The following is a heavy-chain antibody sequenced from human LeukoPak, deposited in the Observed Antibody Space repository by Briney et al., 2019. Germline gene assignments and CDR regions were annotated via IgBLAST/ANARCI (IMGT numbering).Heavy chain of an antibody. V-gene: IGHV3-7*01. Sequence: PGGSLRLSCAASGFTFSSYAMSWVRQAPGKGLEWVANIKQDGSEKYYVDSVKGRFTISRDNAKNSLYLQMNSLRAEDTAVYYCAREPLSTYYYDSSGLFPGWDWGQGTLVTVSS. CDR2: IKQDGSEK. CDR3: AREPLSTYYYDSSGLFPGWD. J-gene: IGHJ4*02. CDR1: GFTFSSYA. D-gene: IGHD3-22*01.